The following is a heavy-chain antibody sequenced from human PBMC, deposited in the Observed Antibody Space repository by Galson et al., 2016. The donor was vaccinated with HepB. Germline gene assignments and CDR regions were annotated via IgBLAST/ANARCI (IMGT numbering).Heavy chain of an antibody. Sequence: SLRLSCAASGFTFSTYGMHWVRQAPGKGLEWVAVISYDGSKKYYADSVKGRFTISRDNSKTTLYLQMNSLRAEDTAVYYCARGLTGTTAAYWGQGTLVTVSS. CDR3: ARGLTGTTAAY. CDR1: GFTFSTYG. J-gene: IGHJ4*02. D-gene: IGHD1-7*01. V-gene: IGHV3-30*03. CDR2: ISYDGSKK.